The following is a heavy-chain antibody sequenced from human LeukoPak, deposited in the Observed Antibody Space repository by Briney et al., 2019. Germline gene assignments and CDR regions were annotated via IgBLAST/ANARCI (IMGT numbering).Heavy chain of an antibody. CDR3: ARGYCSSTSCYPPNFDY. D-gene: IGHD2-2*01. Sequence: GEALKISCKGSGYSFTSYWIGWVRQMPGKGLEWMGIIYPGDSDTRYSPSVQGQVNISADKSISTAYLQWSSLKASDTAMYYCARGYCSSTSCYPPNFDYWGQGTLVTVSS. CDR1: GYSFTSYW. V-gene: IGHV5-51*01. CDR2: IYPGDSDT. J-gene: IGHJ4*02.